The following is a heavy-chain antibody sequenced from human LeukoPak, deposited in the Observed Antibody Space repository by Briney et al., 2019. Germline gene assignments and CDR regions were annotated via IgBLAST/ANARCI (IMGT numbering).Heavy chain of an antibody. D-gene: IGHD2-15*01. CDR3: VREGSGLLTKYFDY. CDR1: GFPFSDSD. CDR2: INPRSGGT. Sequence: ASVKVSCKASGFPFSDSDIRWVRQAPGQGLEWMGDINPRSGGTSSPQKFKGRVTLIADTINTAYMVLSSLISDDTAIYYCVREGSGLLTKYFDYWGQGTLVTVSS. J-gene: IGHJ4*02. V-gene: IGHV1-2*02.